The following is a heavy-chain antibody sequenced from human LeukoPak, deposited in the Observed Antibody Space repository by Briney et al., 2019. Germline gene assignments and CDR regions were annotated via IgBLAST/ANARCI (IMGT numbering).Heavy chain of an antibody. Sequence: GGSLRLSCAASGFTFSSYSMNWVRQAPGKGLEWVSYISSSSSTIYYADSVKGRFTISRDKAKNPLYLQMNSLRAEDTAVYYCARGVVVPAAPPTMDVWGKGTTVTVSS. J-gene: IGHJ6*03. D-gene: IGHD2-2*01. CDR1: GFTFSSYS. CDR2: ISSSSSTI. V-gene: IGHV3-48*01. CDR3: ARGVVVPAAPPTMDV.